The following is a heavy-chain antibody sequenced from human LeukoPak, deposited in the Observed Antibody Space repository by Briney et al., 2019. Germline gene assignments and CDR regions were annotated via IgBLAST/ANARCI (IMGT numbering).Heavy chain of an antibody. D-gene: IGHD2-2*02. CDR3: AKDIRPRGQYYFDY. CDR2: ISGSGGST. J-gene: IGHJ4*02. Sequence: GGSLRLSCAASGFTFSSYAMSWVRQAPGKGLEWVSAISGSGGSTYYADSVKGRFTISRDNSKNTLYLQMNSLRAEDPAVYYCAKDIRPRGQYYFDYWGQGTLVTVSS. CDR1: GFTFSSYA. V-gene: IGHV3-23*01.